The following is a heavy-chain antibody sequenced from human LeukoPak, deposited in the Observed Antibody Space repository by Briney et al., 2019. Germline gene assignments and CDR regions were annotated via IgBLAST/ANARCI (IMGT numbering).Heavy chain of an antibody. J-gene: IGHJ6*03. D-gene: IGHD6-6*01. CDR1: GGSISSSSYY. CDR3: ARGRLIQQLAINYYYYYYMDV. V-gene: IGHV4-39*07. Sequence: SETLSLTCTVSGGSISSSSYYWSWIRQPPGKGLEWIGEINHSGSTNYNPSLKSRVTISVDTSKNQFSLKLSSVTAADTAVYYCARGRLIQQLAINYYYYYYMDVWGKGTTVTVSS. CDR2: INHSGST.